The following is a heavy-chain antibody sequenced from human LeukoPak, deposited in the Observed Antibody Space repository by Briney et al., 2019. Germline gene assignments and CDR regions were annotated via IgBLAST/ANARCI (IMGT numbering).Heavy chain of an antibody. CDR1: GFTFSSYA. CDR2: ISGSGGST. D-gene: IGHD2-21*01. Sequence: QPGGSLRLSCAASGFTFSSYAMSWVRQAPGKGLEWVSAISGSGGSTYYADSVKGRFTISRDNSKSTLYLQMNGLRVEDTAVYYCAKGQIARSDRFDYWGQGTLVTVSS. CDR3: AKGQIARSDRFDY. J-gene: IGHJ4*02. V-gene: IGHV3-23*01.